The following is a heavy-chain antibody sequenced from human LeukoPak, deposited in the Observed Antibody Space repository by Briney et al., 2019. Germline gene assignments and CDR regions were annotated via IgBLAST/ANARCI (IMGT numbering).Heavy chain of an antibody. Sequence: GGSLRLSCAASGFPFSIHGMSWVRQAPRKGPEWVSSISSASDYTYYADSVKGRFTISRDNSKNTLYLDMTSLRAGDTAIYYCAKIGVIGNWYYGLWGRGTLVAVSS. D-gene: IGHD3-3*01. V-gene: IGHV3-23*01. J-gene: IGHJ2*01. CDR2: ISSASDYT. CDR3: AKIGVIGNWYYGL. CDR1: GFPFSIHG.